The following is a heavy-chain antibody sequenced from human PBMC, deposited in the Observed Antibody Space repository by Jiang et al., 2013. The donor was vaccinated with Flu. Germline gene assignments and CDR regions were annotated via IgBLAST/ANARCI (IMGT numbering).Heavy chain of an antibody. CDR2: INHSGST. CDR3: ARDLTHDAFDI. V-gene: IGHV4-34*01. D-gene: IGHD2-21*02. CDR1: GGSFSGYY. J-gene: IGHJ3*02. Sequence: VLLKPSETLSLTCAVYGGSFSGYYWSWIRQPPGKGLEWIGEINHSGSTNYNPSLKSRVTISVDTSKNQFSLKLSSVTAADTAVYYCARDLTHDAFDIWGQGTMVTVSS.